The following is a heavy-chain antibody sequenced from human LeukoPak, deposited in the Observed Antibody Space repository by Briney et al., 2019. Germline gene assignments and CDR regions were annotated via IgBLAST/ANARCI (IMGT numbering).Heavy chain of an antibody. D-gene: IGHD6-25*01. CDR2: ISSRGNYI. CDR1: GFTFSSHS. J-gene: IGHJ6*03. Sequence: GGTLRLSCAASGFTFSSHSMNWVRQAPGKGLEWVSCISSRGNYIYYADSVKGRFTISRDNAKNSLYLQMNSLRADDTAVYYCARFAAGGSYYYYMDVWGKGTTVTVSS. CDR3: ARFAAGGSYYYYMDV. V-gene: IGHV3-21*01.